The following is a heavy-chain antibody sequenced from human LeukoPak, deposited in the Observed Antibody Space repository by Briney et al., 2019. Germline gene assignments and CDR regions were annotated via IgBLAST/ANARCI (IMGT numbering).Heavy chain of an antibody. J-gene: IGHJ4*02. CDR1: GYSFTSHY. V-gene: IGHV1-46*01. CDR3: AISLGNYYDSSGWDDY. CDR2: INPSGSST. D-gene: IGHD3-22*01. Sequence: GASVKVSCKASGYSFTSHYMHWVRQAPGQGLEWLGLINPSGSSTLYAQKFQGRVTMTRDMSTTTDYMELSSLRSDDTAVYYCAISLGNYYDSSGWDDYWGQGTQVTVSS.